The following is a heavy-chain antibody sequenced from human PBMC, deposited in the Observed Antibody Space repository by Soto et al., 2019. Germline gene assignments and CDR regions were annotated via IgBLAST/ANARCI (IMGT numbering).Heavy chain of an antibody. D-gene: IGHD3-3*01. V-gene: IGHV1-24*01. CDR2: FDPEDGET. CDR3: ATFWSGYPYFDY. CDR1: GYTLTELS. J-gene: IGHJ4*02. Sequence: ASVKLSCKVSGYTLTELSMHWVRQAPGKGLEWMGGFDPEDGETIYAQKFQGRVTMTEDTSTDTAYMELSSLRSEDTAVYYCATFWSGYPYFDYWGQGTLVTVSS.